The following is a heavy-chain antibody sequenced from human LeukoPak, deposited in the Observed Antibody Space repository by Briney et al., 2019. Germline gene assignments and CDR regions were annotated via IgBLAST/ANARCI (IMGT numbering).Heavy chain of an antibody. CDR3: ARDTSYTFDY. Sequence: PGGSLRLSCAASGFTFSSNWMHWVRQAPGKGLVWVSRINTDGSTTTYADSVKGRFTISRDNAENTLYLQMNSLRAEDTAVYYCARDTSYTFDYWGQGTLVTASA. V-gene: IGHV3-74*01. CDR2: INTDGSTT. D-gene: IGHD1-14*01. J-gene: IGHJ4*02. CDR1: GFTFSSNW.